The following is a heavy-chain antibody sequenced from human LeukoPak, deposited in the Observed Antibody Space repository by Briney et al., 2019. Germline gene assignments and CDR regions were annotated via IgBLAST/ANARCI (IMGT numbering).Heavy chain of an antibody. CDR3: ARHAHSSSWYPGVWYYYYMDV. V-gene: IGHV5-51*01. J-gene: IGHJ6*03. Sequence: GESLKISCKGSGYSFTSYWIGWVRQMPGKGLEWMGIIYPGDSDTRYSPSFQGQVTISADKSISTAYLQWSSLKASDTAMYYCARHAHSSSWYPGVWYYYYMDVWGKGTTVTVSS. CDR2: IYPGDSDT. CDR1: GYSFTSYW. D-gene: IGHD6-13*01.